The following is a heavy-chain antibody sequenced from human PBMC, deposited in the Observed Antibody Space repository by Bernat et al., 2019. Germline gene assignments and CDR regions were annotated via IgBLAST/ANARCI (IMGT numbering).Heavy chain of an antibody. J-gene: IGHJ4*02. D-gene: IGHD3/OR15-3a*01. Sequence: EVQLVESGGGLVQPGGSLRLSCAASGFTFSSHNMNWVRQAPGKGLEWVSYISDSSSTIKYADSVKGRFTISRDNAKNSLYLQMNRLRDEDTAVYYCARDPPGLEDFDYWGQGTLVTVSS. CDR3: ARDPPGLEDFDY. CDR2: ISDSSSTI. CDR1: GFTFSSHN. V-gene: IGHV3-48*02.